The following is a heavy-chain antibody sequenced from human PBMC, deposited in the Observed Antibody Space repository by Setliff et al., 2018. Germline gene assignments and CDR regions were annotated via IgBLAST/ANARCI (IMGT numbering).Heavy chain of an antibody. CDR2: INPKTGGT. Sequence: ASVKVSCKTSGYAFTDNYIHWVRQAPGQGLEWRGWINPKTGGTNLAQKFQGWVSMTRDTSITTAYMELSWLTSDDMAVYFCARSDHLVVDGFDVWGQGTMVTVS. J-gene: IGHJ3*01. CDR3: ARSDHLVVDGFDV. V-gene: IGHV1-2*04. D-gene: IGHD3-16*01. CDR1: GYAFTDNY.